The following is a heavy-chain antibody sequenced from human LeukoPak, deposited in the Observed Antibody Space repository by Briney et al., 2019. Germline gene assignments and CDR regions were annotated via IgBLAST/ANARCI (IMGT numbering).Heavy chain of an antibody. CDR1: GGTFSSYA. Sequence: SVKVSCKASGGTFSSYAISWVRQAPGQGLEWMGGIIPIFGTANYAQKFKGRVTITTDESTSTAYMELSSLRSEDTAVYYCARNYDFWSGYSKAYYYYYMDVWGKGTTVTVSS. CDR2: IIPIFGTA. J-gene: IGHJ6*03. CDR3: ARNYDFWSGYSKAYYYYYMDV. V-gene: IGHV1-69*05. D-gene: IGHD3-3*01.